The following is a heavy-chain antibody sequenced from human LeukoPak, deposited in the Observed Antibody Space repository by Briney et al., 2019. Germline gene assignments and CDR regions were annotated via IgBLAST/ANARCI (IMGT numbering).Heavy chain of an antibody. CDR1: GFTFSTYA. CDR2: ISGSGGNP. V-gene: IGHV3-23*01. D-gene: IGHD1-1*01. J-gene: IGHJ6*02. Sequence: TGGSLRLSCAASGFTFSTYAMSWVRQAPGKGLEWVSAISGSGGNPYYADSVKGRFTISRDNSKNTVYLQMNSLRAEDTAVYYCARVPYYYGVDVWGQGTTVTVSS. CDR3: ARVPYYYGVDV.